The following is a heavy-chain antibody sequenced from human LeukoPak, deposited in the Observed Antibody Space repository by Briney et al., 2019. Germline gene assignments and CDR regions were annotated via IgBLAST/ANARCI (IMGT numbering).Heavy chain of an antibody. Sequence: SETLSLTCAVSGGSFSGYYWSWIRQPPGKGLEWIGEINHSGSTNYNPSLKSRVTISVDTSKNQFSLKLSSVTAADTAVYYCARGSGSPRIAAAGTDFDYWGQGTLVTVSS. CDR3: ARGSGSPRIAAAGTDFDY. J-gene: IGHJ4*02. V-gene: IGHV4-34*01. CDR1: GGSFSGYY. CDR2: INHSGST. D-gene: IGHD6-13*01.